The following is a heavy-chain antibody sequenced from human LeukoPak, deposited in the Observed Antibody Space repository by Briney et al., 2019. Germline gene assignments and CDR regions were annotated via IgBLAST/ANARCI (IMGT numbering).Heavy chain of an antibody. CDR3: ARGALYFDY. CDR2: IYYSGST. CDR1: GGSISNYY. V-gene: IGHV4-59*01. J-gene: IGHJ4*02. Sequence: SETLSLTCTVSGGSISNYYWSWIRQPPGKGLEWIGYIYYSGSTNYNPSLKSRVTISVDTSKNQFSLKLSSVTAADTAVYYCARGALYFDYWGQGTLVTVSS.